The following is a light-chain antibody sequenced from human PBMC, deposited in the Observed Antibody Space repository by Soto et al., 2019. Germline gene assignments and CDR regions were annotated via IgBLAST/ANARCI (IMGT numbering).Light chain of an antibody. J-gene: IGLJ1*01. Sequence: QSVLTQPPSASGTPGQRVTISCSGSSSNIGSNTVNWYQQLPGTAPKLLICSNNQRPSGVPDRFSGSKSGTSASLAISGLQSEDEADYYCAAWNDSLKGVFGTGTKVTVL. CDR3: AAWNDSLKGV. V-gene: IGLV1-44*01. CDR2: SNN. CDR1: SSNIGSNT.